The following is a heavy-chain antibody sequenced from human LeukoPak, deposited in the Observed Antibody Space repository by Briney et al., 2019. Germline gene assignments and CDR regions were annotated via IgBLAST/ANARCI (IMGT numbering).Heavy chain of an antibody. V-gene: IGHV1-18*01. CDR3: ARDCSSTSCYNVY. J-gene: IGHJ4*02. CDR2: ISTYNGDT. D-gene: IGHD2-2*02. Sequence: GATVKVSCKVSGYTFTNHGFSWVRQAPGQGLEWMGWISTYNGDTNYAQNLQGRVTMTTDTSTSTAYMEMRSLRSDDTAVYYCARDCSSTSCYNVYWGQGTLVTASS. CDR1: GYTFTNHG.